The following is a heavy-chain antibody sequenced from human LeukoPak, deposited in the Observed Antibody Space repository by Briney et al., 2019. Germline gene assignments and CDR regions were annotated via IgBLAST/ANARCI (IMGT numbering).Heavy chain of an antibody. CDR2: INPSGGST. D-gene: IGHD3-10*01. J-gene: IGHJ4*02. Sequence: GASVKVSCKASGYTFTSYYMHWVRQAPGQGLEWMGIINPSGGSTSYAEKFQDRVTMTRDTSTSTVYMELSTLSSEDTAVYYCARPMIRGVNVGLHYWGQGTLVTVSS. V-gene: IGHV1-46*01. CDR3: ARPMIRGVNVGLHY. CDR1: GYTFTSYY.